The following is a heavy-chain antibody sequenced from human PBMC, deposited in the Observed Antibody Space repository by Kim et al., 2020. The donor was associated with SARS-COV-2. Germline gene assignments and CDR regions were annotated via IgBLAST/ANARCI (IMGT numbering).Heavy chain of an antibody. Sequence: GGSLRLSCAASGFTFSSYAMSWVRQAPGKRLEWVSVISGSGGSTYYADFVKGRFTISRDNSKNTLYLQMNSLRAEDTAVYYCAKDAGNFDWTYCDYWGQGTLVTVSS. D-gene: IGHD3-9*01. V-gene: IGHV3-23*01. J-gene: IGHJ4*02. CDR2: ISGSGGST. CDR3: AKDAGNFDWTYCDY. CDR1: GFTFSSYA.